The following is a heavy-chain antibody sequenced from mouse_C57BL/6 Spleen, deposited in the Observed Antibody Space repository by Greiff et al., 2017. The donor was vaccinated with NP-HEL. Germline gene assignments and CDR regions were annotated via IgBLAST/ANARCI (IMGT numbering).Heavy chain of an antibody. Sequence: EVKVEESGGGLVQPGGSMKLSCVASGFTFSNYWMNWVRQSPEKGLEWVAQIRLKSDNYATHYAESVKGRFTISRDDSKSSVYLQMNNLRAEDTGIYYCTGETYDYDRGYYFDYWGQGTTLTVSS. CDR3: TGETYDYDRGYYFDY. J-gene: IGHJ2*01. V-gene: IGHV6-3*01. CDR2: IRLKSDNYAT. CDR1: GFTFSNYW. D-gene: IGHD2-4*01.